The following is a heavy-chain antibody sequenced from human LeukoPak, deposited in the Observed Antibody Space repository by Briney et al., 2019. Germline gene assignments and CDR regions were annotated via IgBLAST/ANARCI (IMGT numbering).Heavy chain of an antibody. CDR2: IRYDGSNK. V-gene: IGHV3-30*02. CDR3: AKDDSGYSYGYAGPGDY. CDR1: GFTFSSYG. D-gene: IGHD5-18*01. J-gene: IGHJ4*02. Sequence: GGSLRLSCAASGFTFSSYGMHWVRQAPGKGLEWVAFIRYDGSNKYYADSVKGRFTISRDNSKSTLYLQMNSLRAEDTAVYYCAKDDSGYSYGYAGPGDYWGQGTLVTVSS.